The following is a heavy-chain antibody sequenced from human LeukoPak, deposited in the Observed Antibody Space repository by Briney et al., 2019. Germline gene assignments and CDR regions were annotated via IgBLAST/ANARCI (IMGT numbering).Heavy chain of an antibody. CDR3: ARVLHYYGSGSYGYYGMDV. CDR2: MNPNSGNT. CDR1: GYTFTSYD. V-gene: IGHV1-8*01. D-gene: IGHD3-10*01. Sequence: ASVKVSCKASGYTFTSYDINWVRQATGQGLEWMGWMNPNSGNTGYAQKFQGRVTMTRNTSISTAYVELSSLRSEDTAVYYCARVLHYYGSGSYGYYGMDVWGQGTTVTVSS. J-gene: IGHJ6*02.